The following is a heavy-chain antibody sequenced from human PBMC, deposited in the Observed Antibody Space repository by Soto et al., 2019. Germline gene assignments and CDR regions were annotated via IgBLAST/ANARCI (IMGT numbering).Heavy chain of an antibody. D-gene: IGHD6-13*01. CDR2: IYYSGST. V-gene: IGHV4-30-4*01. Sequence: SETLSLTCTVSGGSISSGDYYWSWIRQPPGKGLEWIGYIYYSGSTYYNPSLKSRVTISVDRSKNQFSLKLSSVTVADTAVYYCASGQQLVRNYWGQGTLVTV. CDR1: GGSISSGDYY. CDR3: ASGQQLVRNY. J-gene: IGHJ4*02.